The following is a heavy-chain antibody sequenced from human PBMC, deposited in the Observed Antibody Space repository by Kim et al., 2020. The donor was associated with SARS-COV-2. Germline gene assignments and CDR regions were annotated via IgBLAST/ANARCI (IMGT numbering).Heavy chain of an antibody. J-gene: IGHJ6*02. CDR2: ISSSGSTI. CDR1: GFTFSDYY. V-gene: IGHV3-11*01. D-gene: IGHD3-16*02. CDR3: ARDRPYDYVWGSYSYVYYYYGLDV. Sequence: GGSLRLSCAASGFTFSDYYMSWIRQAPGKGLEWVSYISSSGSTIYYADSVTGRFTISRDNAKNSLYLQMNSLRAEDTAVYYCARDRPYDYVWGSYSYVYYYYGLDVWGQGTTVTVSS.